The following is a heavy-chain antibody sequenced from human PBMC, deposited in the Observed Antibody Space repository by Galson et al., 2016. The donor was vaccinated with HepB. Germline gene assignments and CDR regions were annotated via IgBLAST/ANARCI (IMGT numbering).Heavy chain of an antibody. D-gene: IGHD2/OR15-2a*01. V-gene: IGHV3-7*01. Sequence: SLRLSCAASGFSLSSYWMSWVRQAPGRGLEWVANIKQDGSEKYYVDSVKGRFTISRDDAKNSVYLQMNSLRAEDTALYYCARGGRILWDGMDVWGQGTPVTVSS. CDR1: GFSLSSYW. J-gene: IGHJ6*02. CDR2: IKQDGSEK. CDR3: ARGGRILWDGMDV.